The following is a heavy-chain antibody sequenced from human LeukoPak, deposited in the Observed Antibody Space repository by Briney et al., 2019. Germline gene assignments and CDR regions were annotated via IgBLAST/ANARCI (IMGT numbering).Heavy chain of an antibody. J-gene: IGHJ4*02. V-gene: IGHV4-39*02. CDR2: IYYSGST. CDR1: GGSISSSSYY. CDR3: AKDFVDDFWSGQCD. Sequence: SETLSLTCTVSGGSISSSSYYWGWIRQPPGKGLEWIGSIYYSGSTYYNPSLKSRVTISVDTSKNQFSLKLSSVTAADTAVYYCAKDFVDDFWSGQCDWGQGTLVTVSS. D-gene: IGHD3-3*01.